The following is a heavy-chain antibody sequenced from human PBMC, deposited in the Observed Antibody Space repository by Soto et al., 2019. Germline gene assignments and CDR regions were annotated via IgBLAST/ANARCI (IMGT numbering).Heavy chain of an antibody. J-gene: IGHJ4*02. CDR3: ARVNTTLVDHFDC. D-gene: IGHD5-18*01. CDR1: GFSVSATS. CDR2: MHRGGTT. V-gene: IGHV3-53*01. Sequence: GGSLRLSCVVSGFSVSATSIFWVRQATGKGLEWVSLMHRGGTTDNADSVKGRFTTSRDKSKNTLYLHMNGLRVEDTAVYYCARVNTTLVDHFDCWGQGTLVTVS.